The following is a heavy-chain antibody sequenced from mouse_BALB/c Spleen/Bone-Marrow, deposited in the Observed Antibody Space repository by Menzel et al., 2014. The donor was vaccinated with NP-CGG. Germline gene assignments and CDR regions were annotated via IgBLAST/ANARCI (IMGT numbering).Heavy chain of an antibody. CDR1: GFAFSSYD. V-gene: IGHV5-12-1*01. CDR3: AREVLRDYFDY. D-gene: IGHD1-1*01. J-gene: IGHJ2*01. CDR2: ISSGGGST. Sequence: VQLKESGEGLVKPGGSLKLSCAASGFAFSSYDMSWVRQTPEKRLEWVAYISSGGGSTYYPDTVKGRFTISRDNAKNTLYLQMSSLKSEDTAMYYCAREVLRDYFDYWGQGTTLTVSS.